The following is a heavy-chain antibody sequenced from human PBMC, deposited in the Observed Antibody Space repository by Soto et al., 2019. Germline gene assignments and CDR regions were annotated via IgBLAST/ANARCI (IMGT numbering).Heavy chain of an antibody. D-gene: IGHD1-26*01. CDR1: GYTFTSYG. CDR3: ARARRELPQVGYFDY. J-gene: IGHJ4*02. V-gene: IGHV1-18*01. Sequence: QVQLVQSGAEVKKPGASVKVSCKASGYTFTSYGISWVRQAPGQGLEWMGWISAYNGNTNYAQKLQGRVTMTTDTSTSTAYMELRSLRSDDTDVYYCARARRELPQVGYFDYWGQGTLVTVSS. CDR2: ISAYNGNT.